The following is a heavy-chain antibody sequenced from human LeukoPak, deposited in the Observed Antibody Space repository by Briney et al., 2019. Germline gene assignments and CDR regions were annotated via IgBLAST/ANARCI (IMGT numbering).Heavy chain of an antibody. CDR1: GFTFDDYA. CDR3: VKDISSGWYGGYFDL. Sequence: GGSLRLSCAASGFTFDDYAMHWVRQAPGKGLEWVSSINWNSGSIGYADSVKGRFTNSRDNAQNSLYLQMNSLRAEDTALYYCVKDISSGWYGGYFDLWGRGTRVTVSS. J-gene: IGHJ2*01. CDR2: INWNSGSI. D-gene: IGHD6-19*01. V-gene: IGHV3-9*01.